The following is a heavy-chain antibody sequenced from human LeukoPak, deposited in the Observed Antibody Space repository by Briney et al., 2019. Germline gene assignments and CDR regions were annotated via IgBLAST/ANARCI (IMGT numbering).Heavy chain of an antibody. J-gene: IGHJ6*04. Sequence: GGSLRLSCAASGFTFSSYWMSWVRQAPGKGLEWVANIKQDGSEKYYVDSVKGRFTISRDNAKNSLYLQMNSLRAEDTAVYYCAREFGRYNYGYVPYGMDVWGKGTTVTVSS. CDR1: GFTFSSYW. D-gene: IGHD5-18*01. CDR3: AREFGRYNYGYVPYGMDV. V-gene: IGHV3-7*03. CDR2: IKQDGSEK.